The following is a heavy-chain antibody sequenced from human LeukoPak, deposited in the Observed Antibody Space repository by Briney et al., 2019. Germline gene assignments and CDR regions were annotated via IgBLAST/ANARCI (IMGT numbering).Heavy chain of an antibody. CDR1: GYSFSDYW. Sequence: GESLKISCKGSGYSFSDYWIGWVRQMPGKGPEWMGIIYPDDSDTRYSPSLQGQVTISADKSITTAYLQWSSLKASDTAIYYCARPLEMATITSLNYWGQGTLVTVSS. D-gene: IGHD5-24*01. V-gene: IGHV5-51*01. CDR3: ARPLEMATITSLNY. CDR2: IYPDDSDT. J-gene: IGHJ4*02.